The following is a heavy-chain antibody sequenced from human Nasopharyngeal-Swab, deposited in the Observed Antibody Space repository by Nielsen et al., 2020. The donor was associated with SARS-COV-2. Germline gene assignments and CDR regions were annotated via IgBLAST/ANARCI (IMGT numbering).Heavy chain of an antibody. CDR2: INSDGSYT. Sequence: LSPTCAASGFTFSSDWMHWVRQAPGKGLVWVSRINSDGSYTSYTDSVKGRFTISRDNAKNTLYLQMNSLRAEDTAVYYCARYDYGDYFDYWGLGTLVTVSS. D-gene: IGHD4-17*01. J-gene: IGHJ4*02. CDR3: ARYDYGDYFDY. CDR1: GFTFSSDW. V-gene: IGHV3-74*01.